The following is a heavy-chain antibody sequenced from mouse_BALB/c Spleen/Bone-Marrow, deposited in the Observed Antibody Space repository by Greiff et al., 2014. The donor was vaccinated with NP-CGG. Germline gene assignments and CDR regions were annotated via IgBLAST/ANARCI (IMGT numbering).Heavy chain of an antibody. J-gene: IGHJ4*01. CDR2: IWSDGST. D-gene: IGHD1-1*01. Sequence: VKLVESGPDLVAPSQILSITCTVSGFSLTSYGVHWVRQPPGKGLEWLVVIWSDGSTTYNSALKSRLSISKDNSKSQVFLKMNSLQTDDTAMYYCATNYYGSSYAMDYWGQGTSVTVSS. V-gene: IGHV2-6-2*01. CDR3: ATNYYGSSYAMDY. CDR1: GFSLTSYG.